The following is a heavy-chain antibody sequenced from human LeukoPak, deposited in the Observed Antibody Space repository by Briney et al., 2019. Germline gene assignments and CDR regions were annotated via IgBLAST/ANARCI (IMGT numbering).Heavy chain of an antibody. CDR1: GYTFTGYY. CDR3: ATIAYDSSGYYAIDY. CDR2: INPNSGGT. V-gene: IGHV1-2*02. D-gene: IGHD3-22*01. J-gene: IGHJ4*02. Sequence: GASVKVSCKASGYTFTGYYMHWVRQAPGQGLEWMGWINPNSGGTNYAQKFQGRVTMTRDTSIGTAYMELSRLRSDDTAVYYCATIAYDSSGYYAIDYWGQGTLVTVSS.